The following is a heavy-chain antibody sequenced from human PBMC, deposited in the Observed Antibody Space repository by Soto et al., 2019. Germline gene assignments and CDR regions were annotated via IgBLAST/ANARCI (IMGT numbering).Heavy chain of an antibody. CDR1: GYPFPGYY. Sequence: GTSVKVSCKASGYPFPGYYMHWVRQAPGQGFEWMGWIDPNSGGTNYAQKLPGRVAMTRDTSISTAYMELSRLRSDDTAVYYCARAPLLRYFDWVNTAKSSYFDYWGQGTLVTVSS. D-gene: IGHD3-9*01. CDR2: IDPNSGGT. CDR3: ARAPLLRYFDWVNTAKSSYFDY. V-gene: IGHV1-2*02. J-gene: IGHJ4*02.